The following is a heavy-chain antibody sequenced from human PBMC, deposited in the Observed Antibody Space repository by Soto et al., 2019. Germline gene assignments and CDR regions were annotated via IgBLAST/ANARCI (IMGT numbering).Heavy chain of an antibody. CDR2: ISSSGSTI. J-gene: IGHJ4*02. CDR1: GFTFSSYE. V-gene: IGHV3-48*03. Sequence: GSLRLSCAASGFTFSSYEMNWVRQAPGKGLEWVSDISSSGSTIYYADSVKGRFTISRDNAKNSLYLQMNSLRAEDTAVYYCARDGVYGDYYFDYWGQGTLVTVSS. CDR3: ARDGVYGDYYFDY. D-gene: IGHD4-17*01.